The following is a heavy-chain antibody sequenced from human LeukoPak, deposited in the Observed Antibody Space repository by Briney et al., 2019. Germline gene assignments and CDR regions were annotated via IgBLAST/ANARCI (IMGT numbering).Heavy chain of an antibody. V-gene: IGHV3-23*01. CDR2: ISGSGGST. CDR1: GFTFKNYA. Sequence: GGSLRLSCAASGFTFKNYAMNWVRQAPGKGLEWVSAISGSGGSTYYADSVKGRFTISRDNSKNTLYLQMNSLRAEDTAVYYCAKSSYYDSSGYYREYYFDYWGQGTLVTVSS. CDR3: AKSSYYDSSGYYREYYFDY. D-gene: IGHD3-22*01. J-gene: IGHJ4*02.